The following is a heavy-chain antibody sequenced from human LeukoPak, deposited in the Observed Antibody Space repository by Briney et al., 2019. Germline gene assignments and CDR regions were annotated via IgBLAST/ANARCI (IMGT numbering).Heavy chain of an antibody. J-gene: IGHJ1*01. V-gene: IGHV1-18*01. CDR2: VSTYNGDT. CDR1: GYTFTDFG. D-gene: IGHD1-14*01. Sequence: ASVKVSCKASGYTFTDFGFIWVRQAPGQGLEWMGWVSTYNGDTDYAKKFQDRVTMTTESSTQTTFMELRNLRSDDTAVYYCARAESMALYFLYWGQGTLVSVAS. CDR3: ARAESMALYFLY.